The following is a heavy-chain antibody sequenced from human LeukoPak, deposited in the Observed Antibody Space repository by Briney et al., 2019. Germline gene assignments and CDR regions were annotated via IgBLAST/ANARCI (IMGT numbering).Heavy chain of an antibody. D-gene: IGHD6-19*01. V-gene: IGHV4-4*07. J-gene: IGHJ3*02. CDR1: GGSISSYY. Sequence: SETLSLTCTVSGGSISSYYWSWIRQPAGKGLEWIGRIYTSGSTNCNPSLKSRVTMSVDTSKNQFSLKLSSVTAADTAVYYCAREILAGSASNNAWFKTVAGHDAFDIWGQGTMVTVSS. CDR3: AREILAGSASNNAWFKTVAGHDAFDI. CDR2: IYTSGST.